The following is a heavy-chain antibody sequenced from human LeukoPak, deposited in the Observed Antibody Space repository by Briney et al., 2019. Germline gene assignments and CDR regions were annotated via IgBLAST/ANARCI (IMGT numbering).Heavy chain of an antibody. V-gene: IGHV4-31*03. CDR3: ASIPLEYYYYMDV. D-gene: IGHD2-2*02. Sequence: SETLSLTCTVSGGSISSGGYYWSWIRQHPGKGLEWIGYIYYSGSTYYNPSLKSRVTISVDTSKNQFSLKLSSATAADTAVYYCASIPLEYYYYMDVWGKGTTVTVSS. CDR1: GGSISSGGYY. CDR2: IYYSGST. J-gene: IGHJ6*03.